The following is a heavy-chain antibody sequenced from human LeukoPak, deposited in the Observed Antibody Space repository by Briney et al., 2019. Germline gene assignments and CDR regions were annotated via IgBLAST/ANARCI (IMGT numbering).Heavy chain of an antibody. CDR2: IRSDGSNK. CDR1: GFTFSSYG. CDR3: ARILDSAWGELGY. D-gene: IGHD6-19*01. V-gene: IGHV3-30*02. J-gene: IGHJ4*02. Sequence: QSGGSLRLSCAASGFTFSSYGMHWVRQAPGKVLEWRAFIRSDGSNKYYADSVKGGFTSSRENSKKTLYLQMNSLRAADTAVYYCARILDSAWGELGYWGQGTLVTVSS.